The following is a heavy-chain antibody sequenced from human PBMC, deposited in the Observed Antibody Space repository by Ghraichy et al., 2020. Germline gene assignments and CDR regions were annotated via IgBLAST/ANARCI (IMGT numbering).Heavy chain of an antibody. D-gene: IGHD3-3*01. CDR1: GGSISSYY. CDR3: ARDRGSYYDFWSGKSYGMDV. Sequence: SETPSLTCTVSGGSISSYYWSWIRQPPGKGLEWIGYIYYSGSTNYNPSLKSRVTISVDTSKTQFSLKLSSVTAADTAVYYCARDRGSYYDFWSGKSYGMDVGGQGTTVTVSS. CDR2: IYYSGST. J-gene: IGHJ6*02. V-gene: IGHV4-59*01.